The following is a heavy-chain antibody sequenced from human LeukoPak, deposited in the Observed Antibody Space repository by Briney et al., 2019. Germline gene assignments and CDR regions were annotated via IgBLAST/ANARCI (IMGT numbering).Heavy chain of an antibody. CDR2: ISAYKGNT. V-gene: IGHV1-18*01. CDR1: GYTFSSYG. CDR3: ARDLTRDGYTWFDP. D-gene: IGHD5-24*01. Sequence: GASVKVSCKASGYTFSSYGNTWVRQAPGQGLEWMGWISAYKGNTKYAQKLQGRVIMTTDTSTSTAYMEMRSLRSDDTAVYFCARDLTRDGYTWFDPWGQGTLVTVSS. J-gene: IGHJ5*02.